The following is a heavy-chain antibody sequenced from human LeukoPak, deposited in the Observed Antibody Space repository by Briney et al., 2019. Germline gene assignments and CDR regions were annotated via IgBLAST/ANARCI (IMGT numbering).Heavy chain of an antibody. J-gene: IGHJ4*02. V-gene: IGHV3-74*03. Sequence: GGSLRLSCAASGFTFSSYWMHWVRQAPGKGLVWVSRIDSGSDVSSTMYADSVKGRFTISRDNAKSTVYLQMNSLRAEDTAVYYCARIYVSSGGGFGYWGQGTLVTVSS. D-gene: IGHD3-22*01. CDR3: ARIYVSSGGGFGY. CDR1: GFTFSSYW. CDR2: IDSGSDVSST.